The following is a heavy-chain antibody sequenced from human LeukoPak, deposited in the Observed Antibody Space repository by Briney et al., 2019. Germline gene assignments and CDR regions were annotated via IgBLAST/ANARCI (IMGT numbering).Heavy chain of an antibody. J-gene: IGHJ6*04. Sequence: PGGSLRLSCAASGFTFSSYWMSWVRQAPGKGLECVANIKQEGSEKYYVDSVKGRFTISRDNAKNSLYLQMNSLRAEDTAVYYCARDQGIAAAGTDGMDVWGKGTTVTVSS. D-gene: IGHD6-13*01. CDR1: GFTFSSYW. CDR2: IKQEGSEK. V-gene: IGHV3-7*03. CDR3: ARDQGIAAAGTDGMDV.